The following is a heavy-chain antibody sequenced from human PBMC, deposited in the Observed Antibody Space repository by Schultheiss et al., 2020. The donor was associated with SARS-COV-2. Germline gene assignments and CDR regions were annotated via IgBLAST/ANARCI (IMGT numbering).Heavy chain of an antibody. Sequence: GGSLRLSCAASGFTFSSYAMHWVRQAPGKGLEWVAVISYDGSNKYYADSVKGRFTISRDNSKNTLYLQMNSLRAEDTAVYYCARDFGYLGMYYYYGMDVWGQGTTVTVSS. CDR3: ARDFGYLGMYYYYGMDV. CDR2: ISYDGSNK. D-gene: IGHD3-22*01. J-gene: IGHJ6*02. V-gene: IGHV3-30-3*01. CDR1: GFTFSSYA.